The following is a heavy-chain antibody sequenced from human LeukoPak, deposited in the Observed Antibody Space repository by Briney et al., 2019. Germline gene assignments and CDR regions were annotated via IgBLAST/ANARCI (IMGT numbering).Heavy chain of an antibody. J-gene: IGHJ4*02. D-gene: IGHD1-26*01. V-gene: IGHV3-9*01. CDR1: GFTFDDYA. CDR2: ISWNSGTI. CDR3: ARDSGGYGGGGFDY. Sequence: GGSLRLSCAASGFTFDDYAMDWVRQAPGKGPEWVSGISWNSGTIAYADSVKGRFTISRDNAKNFLYLQMNSLRAEDTAVYYCARDSGGYGGGGFDYWGQGTLVTVSS.